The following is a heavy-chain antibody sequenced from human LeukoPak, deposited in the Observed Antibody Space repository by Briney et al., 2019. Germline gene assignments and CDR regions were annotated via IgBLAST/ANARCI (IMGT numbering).Heavy chain of an antibody. D-gene: IGHD3-22*01. CDR1: GYTFSNFW. Sequence: GESLKISCKGSGYTFSNFWIGWVRQMPGKGLEWMGSIYPGDSDTKYSPSFEGQVTFSVDKSITTAHLQWSSLEASDTAMYFCARRDSSGSFLFDYWGQGTLVTVSP. V-gene: IGHV5-51*01. J-gene: IGHJ4*02. CDR2: IYPGDSDT. CDR3: ARRDSSGSFLFDY.